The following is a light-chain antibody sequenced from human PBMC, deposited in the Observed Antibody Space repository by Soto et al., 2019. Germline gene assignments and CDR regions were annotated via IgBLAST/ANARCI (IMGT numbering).Light chain of an antibody. J-gene: IGLJ3*02. CDR2: GNS. CDR3: QSYDSSEGV. CDR1: SSNIGAGYD. Sequence: QSALTQPPSVSGAPGQRVTISCTGSSSNIGAGYDVHWYQQLPGTAPKLLIYGNSNRPSGVPDRFSGSKSGTSASLAITGLQAEDEADYYCQSYDSSEGVFGGGTKVTVL. V-gene: IGLV1-40*01.